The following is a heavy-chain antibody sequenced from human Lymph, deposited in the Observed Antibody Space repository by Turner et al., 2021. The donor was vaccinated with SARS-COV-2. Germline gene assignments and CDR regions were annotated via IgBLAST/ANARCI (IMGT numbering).Heavy chain of an antibody. J-gene: IGHJ4*02. CDR2: ISSSSSYI. V-gene: IGHV3-21*01. CDR3: ARERYDSSGSESYYFDY. Sequence: EVQLVESGGGMVKPGGSLRVSCDASGFSFSRYSMNWVRQAPGKGLEWVSSISSSSSYIYYADSVKGRFTISRDSAKNSLYLQMNSLRAEDTAVYYCARERYDSSGSESYYFDYWGQGTLVTVSS. CDR1: GFSFSRYS. D-gene: IGHD3-22*01.